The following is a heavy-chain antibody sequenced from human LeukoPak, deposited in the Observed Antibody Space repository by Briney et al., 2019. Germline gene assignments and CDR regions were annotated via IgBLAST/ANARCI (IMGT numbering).Heavy chain of an antibody. CDR1: GYTFTSYY. D-gene: IGHD3-22*01. Sequence: GASVKVSCKASGYTFTSYYMHWVRQAPGQGLEWMGIINPSGGSTSYAQKFQGRVTMTRDTSTSTVYMELSSLRSEDTAVYYCARGSIGGGYYDSSGYSQDYWGQGTLVTVSS. CDR2: INPSGGST. V-gene: IGHV1-46*01. J-gene: IGHJ4*02. CDR3: ARGSIGGGYYDSSGYSQDY.